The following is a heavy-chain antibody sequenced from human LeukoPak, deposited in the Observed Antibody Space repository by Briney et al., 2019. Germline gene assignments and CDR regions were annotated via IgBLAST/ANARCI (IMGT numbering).Heavy chain of an antibody. J-gene: IGHJ4*02. V-gene: IGHV3-43*01. CDR1: GFTFEDYT. CDR2: ISWDGTT. Sequence: GGSLRLSCVASGFTFEDYTMHWVRQAPGKTREWVSLISWDGTTYYTDSVKGRFTISRDNSKNSLYLQMDTLRSEDTAFYYCVKDLSYESSGHVLEYWGQGTLVTVSS. D-gene: IGHD3-22*01. CDR3: VKDLSYESSGHVLEY.